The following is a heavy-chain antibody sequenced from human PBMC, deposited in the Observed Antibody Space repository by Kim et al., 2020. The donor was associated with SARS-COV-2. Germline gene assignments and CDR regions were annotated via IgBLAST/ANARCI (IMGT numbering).Heavy chain of an antibody. CDR3: ARVLSGSYYGTFDY. Sequence: GGSLRLSCAASGFTFSSYAMHWVRQAPGKGLEWVAVISYDGSNKYYADSVKGRFTISRDNSKNTLYLQMNSLRAEDTAVYYCARVLSGSYYGTFDYWGQGTLAT. D-gene: IGHD1-26*01. J-gene: IGHJ4*02. CDR1: GFTFSSYA. V-gene: IGHV3-30-3*01. CDR2: ISYDGSNK.